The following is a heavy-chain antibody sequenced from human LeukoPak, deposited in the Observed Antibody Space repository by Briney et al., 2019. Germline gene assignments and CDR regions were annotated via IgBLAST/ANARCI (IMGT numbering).Heavy chain of an antibody. Sequence: AGGSLRLSCAASGFTFSSYAMHWVRQAPGKGLEWVAVVSFDGGNKYYADSVKDRFTISRDNSQNTLYLQLNSLRAEDTAVYYCARDWTLNYWGQGTLVTVSS. D-gene: IGHD3/OR15-3a*01. CDR2: VSFDGGNK. J-gene: IGHJ4*02. CDR1: GFTFSSYA. V-gene: IGHV3-30-3*01. CDR3: ARDWTLNY.